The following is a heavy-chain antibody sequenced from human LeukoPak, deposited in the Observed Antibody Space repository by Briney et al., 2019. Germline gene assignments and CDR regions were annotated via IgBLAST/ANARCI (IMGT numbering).Heavy chain of an antibody. D-gene: IGHD2-2*01. J-gene: IGHJ1*01. CDR2: IIPIFGTA. V-gene: IGHV1-69*05. Sequence: ASVKVSCKASGGTFSSYAISWVRQAPGQGLEWMGGIIPIFGTANYAQKFQGRVTITTDESTSTAYMELSSLRSEDTAVYYCASPPEPVPAAITQYFQHWGQGTLVTVSS. CDR3: ASPPEPVPAAITQYFQH. CDR1: GGTFSSYA.